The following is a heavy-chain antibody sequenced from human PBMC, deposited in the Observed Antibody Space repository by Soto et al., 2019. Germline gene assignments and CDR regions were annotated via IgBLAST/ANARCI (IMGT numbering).Heavy chain of an antibody. CDR2: IYYSGST. CDR1: CGSISNRGYY. CDR3: ARAYGGYADY. J-gene: IGHJ4*02. V-gene: IGHV4-31*03. Sequence: PSQTLPLTCTVSCGSISNRGYYLSWIRQHPGKGLEWIGYIYYSGSTYYNPSLKSRVTISVDTSKNQFSLKLSSVTAADTAVYYCARAYGGYADYWGQGALVTVS. D-gene: IGHD5-12*01.